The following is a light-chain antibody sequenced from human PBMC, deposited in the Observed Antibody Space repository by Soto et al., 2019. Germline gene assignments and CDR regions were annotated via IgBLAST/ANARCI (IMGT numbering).Light chain of an antibody. CDR1: QSVSSN. CDR3: QHYGGSPLT. CDR2: GAS. J-gene: IGKJ5*01. Sequence: EIVMTQSPATLSVSPGERATLSCRASQSVSSNLAWYQQKPGQAPRLLIYGASTRATGIPARFSGSGSGTDFTLTISSLEPEDFAVYYCQHYGGSPLTFGQGTRLEIK. V-gene: IGKV3-15*01.